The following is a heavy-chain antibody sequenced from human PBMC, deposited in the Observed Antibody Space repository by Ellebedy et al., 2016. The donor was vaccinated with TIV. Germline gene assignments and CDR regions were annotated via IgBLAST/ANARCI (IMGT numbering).Heavy chain of an antibody. CDR2: INPGAGST. J-gene: IGHJ4*02. Sequence: AASVKVSCKASGGIFTSYYMHWVRQAPGQGLEWMGIINPGAGSTTYAQNFQGRVTMTRDTSTSTVYMELSRLRSEDTAMYYCAGTTLTAFDSWGQGTLVTVSS. D-gene: IGHD2-21*02. V-gene: IGHV1-46*01. CDR3: AGTTLTAFDS. CDR1: GGIFTSYY.